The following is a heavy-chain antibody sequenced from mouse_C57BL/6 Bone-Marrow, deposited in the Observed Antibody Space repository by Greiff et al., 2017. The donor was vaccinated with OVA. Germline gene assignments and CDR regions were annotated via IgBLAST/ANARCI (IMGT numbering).Heavy chain of an antibody. D-gene: IGHD4-1*01. CDR2: IRSKSNNYAT. CDR1: GFSFNTYA. V-gene: IGHV10-1*01. J-gene: IGHJ2*01. CDR3: VRQYWYYFDY. Sequence: EVKLMESGGGLVQPKGSLKLSCAASGFSFNTYAMNWVRQAPGKGLEWVARIRSKSNNYATYYADSVKDRFTISRDDSESMLYLQMNNLKTEDTAMYYCVRQYWYYFDYWGQGTTLTVSS.